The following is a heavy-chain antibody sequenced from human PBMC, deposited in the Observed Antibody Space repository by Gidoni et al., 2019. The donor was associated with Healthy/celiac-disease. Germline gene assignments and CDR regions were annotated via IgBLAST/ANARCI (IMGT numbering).Heavy chain of an antibody. CDR3: TTEGWELHRAFDI. V-gene: IGHV3-15*01. Sequence: EVQLLESGGGLVKPGGSLRLSCAASGFTFSNAWMSWVRQAPGKGLEWVGRIKSKTDGGTTDYAAPVKGRFTISRDDSKNTLYLQMNSLKTEDTAVYYCTTEGWELHRAFDIWGQGTMVTVSS. J-gene: IGHJ3*02. D-gene: IGHD1-26*01. CDR2: IKSKTDGGTT. CDR1: GFTFSNAW.